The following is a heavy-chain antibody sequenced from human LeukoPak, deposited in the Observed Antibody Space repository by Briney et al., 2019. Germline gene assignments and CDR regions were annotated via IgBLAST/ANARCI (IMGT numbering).Heavy chain of an antibody. J-gene: IGHJ4*02. D-gene: IGHD3-22*01. Sequence: GGSLRLSCAASGFTFSSYAMSWVRQAPGKGLEWVSAISGSGGSTYYADSAKGRFTTSRDNSKNTLYLQMNSLRAEDTAVYYCAKPLSSSGYYTDYWGQGTLVTVSS. CDR2: ISGSGGST. V-gene: IGHV3-23*01. CDR3: AKPLSSSGYYTDY. CDR1: GFTFSSYA.